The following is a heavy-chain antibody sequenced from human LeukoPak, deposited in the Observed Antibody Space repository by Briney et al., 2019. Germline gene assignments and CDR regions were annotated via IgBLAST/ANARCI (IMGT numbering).Heavy chain of an antibody. V-gene: IGHV4-4*02. D-gene: IGHD3-22*01. J-gene: IGHJ4*02. CDR1: GGSISSSNW. CDR2: IYHSGST. CDR3: ARFDSSGYYYHY. Sequence: SETLSLTCAASGGSISSSNWWSWVRQPPGKGLEGIGEIYHSGSTNYNPSLKSRVTISVDKSKNQFSLKLSSVTAADTAVYYCARFDSSGYYYHYWGQGTLVTVSS.